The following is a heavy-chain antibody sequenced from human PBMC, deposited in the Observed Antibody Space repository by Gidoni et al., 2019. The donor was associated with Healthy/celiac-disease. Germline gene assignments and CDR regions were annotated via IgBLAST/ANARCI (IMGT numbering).Heavy chain of an antibody. CDR3: AKDEGDYYDSSGPDY. V-gene: IGHV3-9*01. CDR1: GFTFDDYA. CDR2: ISWNSGSI. J-gene: IGHJ4*02. Sequence: VESGGGLVQPGRSLRLSCAASGFTFDDYAMHWVRQAPGKGLEWVSGISWNSGSIGYADSVKGRFTISRDNAKNSLYLQMNSLRAEDTALYYCAKDEGDYYDSSGPDYWGQGTLVTVSS. D-gene: IGHD3-22*01.